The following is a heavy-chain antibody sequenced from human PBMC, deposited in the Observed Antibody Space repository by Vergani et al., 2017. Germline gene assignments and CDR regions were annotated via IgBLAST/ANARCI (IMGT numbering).Heavy chain of an antibody. CDR2: ISSSSSYI. Sequence: EVQLVESGGGLVKPGGSLRLSCAASGFTFSSYSMNWVRQAPGKGLEWVSSISSSSSYIYYADSVKGRFTISRDNAKNSLYLQMNSLRAEDTAVYYCAREGCSSTSCYAGWYFDLWGRSTLVTVSS. V-gene: IGHV3-21*01. CDR3: AREGCSSTSCYAGWYFDL. CDR1: GFTFSSYS. D-gene: IGHD2-2*01. J-gene: IGHJ2*01.